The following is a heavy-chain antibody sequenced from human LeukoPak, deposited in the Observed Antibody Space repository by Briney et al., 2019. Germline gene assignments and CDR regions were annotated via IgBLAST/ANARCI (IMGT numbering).Heavy chain of an antibody. Sequence: ASVKVSCKASGYTFTGYYMHWVRQAPGQGLEWMGWINPNSGGTNYAQKFQGRVTITRDTSISTAYMELSRLRSDDTAVYYCARGSWITMIVVVITSDFDYWGQGTLVTVSS. CDR1: GYTFTGYY. J-gene: IGHJ4*02. CDR3: ARGSWITMIVVVITSDFDY. D-gene: IGHD3-22*01. V-gene: IGHV1-2*02. CDR2: INPNSGGT.